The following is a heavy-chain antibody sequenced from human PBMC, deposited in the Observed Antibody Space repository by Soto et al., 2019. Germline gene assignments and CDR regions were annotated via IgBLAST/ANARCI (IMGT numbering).Heavy chain of an antibody. V-gene: IGHV3-7*01. CDR2: IKRDGSEK. Sequence: HPGGSLRLSCAASGFTFSSYWMSWVRQAPGKGLEWVANIKRDGSEKYYVDSVKGRFTISRDNAKNSLYLQMNSLRAEDTAVYYCARDGQLVINYFDYWGQGTLVTVSS. D-gene: IGHD6-13*01. CDR1: GFTFSSYW. J-gene: IGHJ4*02. CDR3: ARDGQLVINYFDY.